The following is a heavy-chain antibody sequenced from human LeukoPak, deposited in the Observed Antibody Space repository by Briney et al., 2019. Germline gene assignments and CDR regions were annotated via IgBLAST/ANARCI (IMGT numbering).Heavy chain of an antibody. CDR2: ISSSSSYT. CDR3: ARVLGSGWFFDY. J-gene: IGHJ4*02. V-gene: IGHV3-11*06. Sequence: GGSLRLSCAASGFTFSDYYMSWIRQAPGKGLEWVSYISSSSSYTNYADSVKGLFTISRDNAKNSLYLQMNSLRAEDTAVYYCARVLGSGWFFDYWGQGTLVTVSS. D-gene: IGHD6-19*01. CDR1: GFTFSDYY.